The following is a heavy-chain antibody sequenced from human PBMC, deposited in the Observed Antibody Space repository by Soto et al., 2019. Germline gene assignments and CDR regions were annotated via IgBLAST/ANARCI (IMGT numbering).Heavy chain of an antibody. CDR3: ARLEVGSNYYYYYMDV. CDR1: GGSISSYY. D-gene: IGHD1-26*01. CDR2: IYYSGST. V-gene: IGHV4-59*08. Sequence: SETLSLTCTVSGGSISSYYWSWIRQPQGKGLEWIGYIYYSGSTNYNPSLKSRVTISVDTSKNQFSLKLSSVTAADTAVYYCARLEVGSNYYYYYMDVWGKGTTVTVSS. J-gene: IGHJ6*03.